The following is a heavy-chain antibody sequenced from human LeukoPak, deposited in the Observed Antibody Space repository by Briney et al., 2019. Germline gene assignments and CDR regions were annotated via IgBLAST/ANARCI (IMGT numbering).Heavy chain of an antibody. Sequence: PSETLSLTCSVSGDSISSGYFWGWIRQPPGMGLEWIVNFYHGGSTYYNPSLKSRVTISVDTSKNQFSLKLSSVTAADTAVYYCARGYSSSWYFNWFDPWGQGTLVTVSS. V-gene: IGHV4-38-2*02. CDR2: FYHGGST. J-gene: IGHJ5*02. CDR1: GDSISSGYF. CDR3: ARGYSSSWYFNWFDP. D-gene: IGHD6-13*01.